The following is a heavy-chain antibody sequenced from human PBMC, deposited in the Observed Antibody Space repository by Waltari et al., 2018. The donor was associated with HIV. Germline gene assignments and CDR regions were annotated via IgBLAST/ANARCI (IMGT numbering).Heavy chain of an antibody. D-gene: IGHD2-2*01. V-gene: IGHV1-24*01. Sequence: QVQLVQSGAEVKKPGASVKVSCKVSGYTLTELSMHWVRQAPGKGLEWMGGCDPEDGETIYAQKFQGRVTMTEDTSTDTAYMELSSLRSEDTAVYYCATGLYCSSTSCQGRFNWVDPWGQGTLVTVSS. J-gene: IGHJ5*02. CDR3: ATGLYCSSTSCQGRFNWVDP. CDR1: GYTLTELS. CDR2: CDPEDGET.